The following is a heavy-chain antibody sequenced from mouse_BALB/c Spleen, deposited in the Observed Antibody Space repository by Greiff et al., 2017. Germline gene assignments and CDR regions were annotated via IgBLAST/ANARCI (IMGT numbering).Heavy chain of an antibody. J-gene: IGHJ2*01. Sequence: QVHVKQPGAELVKPGASVKMSCKASGYTFTSYWMHWVKQRPGQGLEWIGTIDPSDSYTSYNQKFKGKATLTVDTSSSTAYMQLSSLTSEDSAVYYCTRSAGNPGYFDYWGQGTTLTVSA. CDR3: TRSAGNPGYFDY. CDR2: IDPSDSYT. V-gene: IGHV1S127*01. D-gene: IGHD2-1*01. CDR1: GYTFTSYW.